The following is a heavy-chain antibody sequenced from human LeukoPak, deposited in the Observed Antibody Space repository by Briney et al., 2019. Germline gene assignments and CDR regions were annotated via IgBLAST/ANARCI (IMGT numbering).Heavy chain of an antibody. CDR3: ARSIAARALDY. CDR2: IIPIFGTT. V-gene: IGHV1-69*06. CDR1: GGTFRSHA. J-gene: IGHJ4*02. D-gene: IGHD6-6*01. Sequence: GASVKVSCKAAGGTFRSHAISWVRQAPGQGLEWMGGIIPIFGTTNYAQKFQGRVTITADKSTSTAYMELSSLRSEDTAVYYCARSIAARALDYWGQGTLVTVSS.